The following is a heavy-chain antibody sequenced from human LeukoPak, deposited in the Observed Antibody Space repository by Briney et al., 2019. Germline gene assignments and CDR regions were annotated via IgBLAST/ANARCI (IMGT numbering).Heavy chain of an antibody. Sequence: ASVKVSCKVSGYTLTKLSMHWVRQAPGKGLEWMGGFDPEDGETIYAQKFQGRVTMTEDTSTDTAYMELSSLRSEDTAVYYCATDYCSGGRCYVGSFDIGGQGTMVTVSS. CDR1: GYTLTKLS. V-gene: IGHV1-24*01. CDR2: FDPEDGET. D-gene: IGHD2-15*01. CDR3: ATDYCSGGRCYVGSFDI. J-gene: IGHJ3*02.